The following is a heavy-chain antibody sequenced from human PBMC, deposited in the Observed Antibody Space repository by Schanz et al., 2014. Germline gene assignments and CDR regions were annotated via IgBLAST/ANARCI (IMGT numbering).Heavy chain of an antibody. D-gene: IGHD3-10*01. V-gene: IGHV1-18*01. Sequence: QVQLLQSGSEVKKPGASVKVSCKASGYSFTTYGLNWVRQAPGQGPEWMGWISGYNGDTNYAPKFQDRVTMTTDTSTGITSLELRNLKSDDTAVYYCARDRVSFVRGPLGVDWGQGTQVIVSA. CDR2: ISGYNGDT. J-gene: IGHJ4*02. CDR3: ARDRVSFVRGPLGVD. CDR1: GYSFTTYG.